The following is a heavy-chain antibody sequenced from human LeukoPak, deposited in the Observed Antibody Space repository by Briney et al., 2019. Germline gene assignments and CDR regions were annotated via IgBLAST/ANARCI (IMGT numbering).Heavy chain of an antibody. J-gene: IGHJ5*02. CDR2: MNPNSGNT. Sequence: ASVKVSCKASGYTFTSYDINWVRQATGQGLEWMGWMNPNSGNTGYAQKFQGRVTMTRNTSISTAYMELSSLRSEDTAVYYCARWVRGVIITRNWLDPWGQGTLVTVSS. D-gene: IGHD3-10*01. CDR1: GYTFTSYD. CDR3: ARWVRGVIITRNWLDP. V-gene: IGHV1-8*01.